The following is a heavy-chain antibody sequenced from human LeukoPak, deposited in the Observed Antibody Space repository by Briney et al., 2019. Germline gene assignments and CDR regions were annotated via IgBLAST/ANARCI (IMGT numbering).Heavy chain of an antibody. V-gene: IGHV3-74*01. CDR3: AKVLSSGWSNYFDY. CDR1: GFTFSASC. CDR2: IKSDGTST. Sequence: GGSLRLSCAASGFTFSASCMYWVRQAPGKGLVWVARIKSDGTSTSHADSVKGRFTISRDNSKNTLYLQMNSLRAEDTAVYYCAKVLSSGWSNYFDYWGQGTLVTVSS. D-gene: IGHD6-19*01. J-gene: IGHJ4*02.